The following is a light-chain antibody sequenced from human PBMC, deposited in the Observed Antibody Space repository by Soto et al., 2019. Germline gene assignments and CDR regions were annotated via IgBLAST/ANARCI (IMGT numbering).Light chain of an antibody. CDR3: CSYAGSSTYV. CDR1: STDVGSYNL. V-gene: IGLV2-23*01. CDR2: EGS. Sequence: SALTQPASVSGSPGQSITISCTGTSTDVGSYNLVSCYQQHPIKAPKLMIYEGSKRPSGVSNRFSGSKSGNTASLTISGLQAEDEADYYCCSYAGSSTYVFGTGTKVTVL. J-gene: IGLJ1*01.